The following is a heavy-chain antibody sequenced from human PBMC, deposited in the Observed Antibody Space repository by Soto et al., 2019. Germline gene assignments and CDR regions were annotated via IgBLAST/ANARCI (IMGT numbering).Heavy chain of an antibody. CDR1: GFTFTSYA. D-gene: IGHD2-15*01. Sequence: EVQLLESGGGLVQPGGSLRLSCVASGFTFTSYAMTWVRQLPGKGLEWVSSVTNTGGITHYANSVKGRFTISRDNSKNTVYLQMNSLRAEDTAIYYCAKIYRSCTYSNRYSRSPPDSWGQGTLVTVSA. V-gene: IGHV3-23*01. CDR2: VTNTGGIT. CDR3: AKIYRSCTYSNRYSRSPPDS. J-gene: IGHJ5*01.